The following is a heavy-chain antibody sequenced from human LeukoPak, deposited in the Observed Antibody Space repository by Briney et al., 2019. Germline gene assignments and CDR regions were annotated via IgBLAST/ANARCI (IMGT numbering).Heavy chain of an antibody. D-gene: IGHD5-24*01. J-gene: IGHJ6*02. V-gene: IGHV4-34*01. CDR3: ATADAEEMATNYYYYYGIDV. CDR1: GGSFSGYY. Sequence: SETLSLTCAVYGGSFSGYYWSWIRQPPGKGLEWIGEINHSGSTNYNLSLKSRVTISVDTSKNQFSLKLSSVTAADTAVYYCATADAEEMATNYYYYYGIDVWGQGTTVTVSS. CDR2: INHSGST.